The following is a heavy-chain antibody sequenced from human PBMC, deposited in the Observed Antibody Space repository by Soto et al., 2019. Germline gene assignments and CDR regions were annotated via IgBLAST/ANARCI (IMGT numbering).Heavy chain of an antibody. V-gene: IGHV3-30*18. Sequence: GGSLRLSCAASGFPFSAYGMHWVRQAPGKGLQWVAAILYDGGNKYYADSVKGRFTISRDNSKNTLDLQMNSLRAEDTAVYYCTKAQGYNSGWYKHPLVAFDIWGQGTRGTVSS. J-gene: IGHJ3*02. CDR3: TKAQGYNSGWYKHPLVAFDI. D-gene: IGHD6-19*01. CDR1: GFPFSAYG. CDR2: ILYDGGNK.